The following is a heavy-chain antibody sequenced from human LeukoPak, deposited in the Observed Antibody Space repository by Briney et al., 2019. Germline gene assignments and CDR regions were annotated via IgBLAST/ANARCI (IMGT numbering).Heavy chain of an antibody. CDR2: ISYDGSNK. D-gene: IGHD2-2*01. V-gene: IGHV3-30-3*01. CDR1: GFTFSSYA. J-gene: IGHJ5*02. Sequence: GRSLRLSCAASGFTFSSYAMHWVRQAPGKGLEWVAVISYDGSNKYYADSVKGRFTISRDNSKNTLYLQMNSLRAEDTAVNYCARDSTDDSWFDPWGQGTLVTVSS. CDR3: ARDSTDDSWFDP.